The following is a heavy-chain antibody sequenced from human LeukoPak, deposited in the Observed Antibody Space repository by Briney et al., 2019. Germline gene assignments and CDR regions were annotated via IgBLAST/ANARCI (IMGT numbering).Heavy chain of an antibody. CDR3: AKDGAYFDFWSGSHFDY. J-gene: IGHJ4*02. V-gene: IGHV3-23*01. CDR1: GFTFSSYA. Sequence: GGSLRLSCAASGFTFSSYAMSWVRQAPGKGLEWVSGISGSGASTYYADSVKGRFTISRDNSKDTLFLQMNGLRAEDTAVYYCAKDGAYFDFWSGSHFDYWGQGTLVTVSS. CDR2: ISGSGAST. D-gene: IGHD3-3*01.